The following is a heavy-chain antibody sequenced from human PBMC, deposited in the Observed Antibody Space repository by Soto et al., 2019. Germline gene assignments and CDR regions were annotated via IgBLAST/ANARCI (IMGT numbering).Heavy chain of an antibody. Sequence: GESLKISCKGSGYSFTSYWIGWVRQMPGKGLEWMGIIYPGDSDTRYSPSFQGQVTISADKSISTAYLQWSSLKASDTAMYYCARLDRGTSILYYYYYMDVWGKGTTVTVSS. CDR3: ARLDRGTSILYYYYYMDV. D-gene: IGHD3-10*01. V-gene: IGHV5-51*01. CDR2: IYPGDSDT. CDR1: GYSFTSYW. J-gene: IGHJ6*03.